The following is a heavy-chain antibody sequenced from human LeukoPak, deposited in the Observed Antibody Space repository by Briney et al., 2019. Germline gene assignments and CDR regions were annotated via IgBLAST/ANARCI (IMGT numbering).Heavy chain of an antibody. Sequence: SVKVSCKASGGTFSSYAISWVRQAPGQGLEWMGGIIPIFGTANYAQKFQGRVTITGDESTSTAYMELSSLRSEDTAVYYCARGLRYFDCIAGGYYYYGMDVWGKGTTVTVSS. J-gene: IGHJ6*04. CDR2: IIPIFGTA. D-gene: IGHD3-9*01. CDR1: GGTFSSYA. CDR3: ARGLRYFDCIAGGYYYYGMDV. V-gene: IGHV1-69*13.